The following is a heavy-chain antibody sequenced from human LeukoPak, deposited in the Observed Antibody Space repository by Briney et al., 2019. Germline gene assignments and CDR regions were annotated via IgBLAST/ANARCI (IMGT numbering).Heavy chain of an antibody. Sequence: GGSLRLSCAASGFTFSSYSMNWVRQAPGKGLEWVSSISSSSSYIYYADSVKGRFTIPRDNSKNTLSLQMNSLRTDDTAMYYCAKDVTTVTTEGDYWGQGTLVTVSS. CDR2: ISSSSSYI. J-gene: IGHJ4*02. V-gene: IGHV3-21*01. CDR3: AKDVTTVTTEGDY. CDR1: GFTFSSYS. D-gene: IGHD4-17*01.